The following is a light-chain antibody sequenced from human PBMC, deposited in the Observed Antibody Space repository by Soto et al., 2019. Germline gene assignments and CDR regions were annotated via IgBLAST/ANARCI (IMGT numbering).Light chain of an antibody. CDR3: SSYSTTSPCV. V-gene: IGLV2-14*01. CDR2: EVS. CDR1: NNDIGGYNY. Sequence: QSALTQPASVSGSPGQSITISCTGTNNDIGGYNYVSWYDHHPGKAPRLIIYEVSNRPSGVSNRFSGSKSGNTAYLTISGLQAEDEAHYYCSSYSTTSPCVFGTGTKVTVL. J-gene: IGLJ1*01.